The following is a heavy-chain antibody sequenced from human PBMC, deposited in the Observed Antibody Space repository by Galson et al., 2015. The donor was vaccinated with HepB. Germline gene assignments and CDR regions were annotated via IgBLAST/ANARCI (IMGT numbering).Heavy chain of an antibody. J-gene: IGHJ3*02. CDR1: GFTFSNAW. V-gene: IGHV3-15*01. D-gene: IGHD4-17*01. CDR3: TTEPLQDYGDYLAFDI. Sequence: SLRLSCAASGFTFSNAWMSWVRQAPGKGLEWVGRIKSKTDGGTTDYAAPVKGRFTISRDDSKNTLYLQMNSLKTEVTAVYYCTTEPLQDYGDYLAFDIWGQGTMVTASS. CDR2: IKSKTDGGTT.